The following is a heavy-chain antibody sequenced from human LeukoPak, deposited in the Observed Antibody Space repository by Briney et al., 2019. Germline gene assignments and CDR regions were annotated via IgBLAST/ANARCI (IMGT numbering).Heavy chain of an antibody. J-gene: IGHJ4*02. Sequence: SETLSLTCAVYGGSFSGYYWSWIRQPPGKGLEWIGEINHSGSTNYNPSLKSRVTISVDTSKNQFSLKLSSVTAADTAVYYCARRIDSSGYYRGNYFDYWGQGTLVTVSS. CDR2: INHSGST. D-gene: IGHD3-22*01. V-gene: IGHV4-34*01. CDR3: ARRIDSSGYYRGNYFDY. CDR1: GGSFSGYY.